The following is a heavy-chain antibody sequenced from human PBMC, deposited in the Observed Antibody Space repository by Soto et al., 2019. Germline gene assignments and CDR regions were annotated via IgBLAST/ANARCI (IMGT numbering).Heavy chain of an antibody. D-gene: IGHD6-6*01. CDR3: ARVTGSSGGAFDI. Sequence: RASVKVSCKASGGTFSNYAISWVRQAPGQGLEWMGGIIPIFGTANYAQKLQGRVTITADESTSTAYMELSSLRSEDTAVYYCARVTGSSGGAFDIWGQGTMVTVAS. CDR1: GGTFSNYA. V-gene: IGHV1-69*13. CDR2: IIPIFGTA. J-gene: IGHJ3*02.